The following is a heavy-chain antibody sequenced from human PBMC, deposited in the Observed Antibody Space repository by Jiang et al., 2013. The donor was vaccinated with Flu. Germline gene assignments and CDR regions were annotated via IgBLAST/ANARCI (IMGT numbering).Heavy chain of an antibody. D-gene: IGHD3-22*01. CDR2: IRKKAHSFTT. J-gene: IGHJ3*02. Sequence: ASGFTFSDYHMDWVRQAPGKGLEWVGRIRKKAHSFTTQYAASVKGRFSLSRDESKTSLYLQMNSLKTEDTAVYYCVRVGYYDSRDYSTDGFDIWGQGTMVTVPS. CDR3: VRVGYYDSRDYSTDGFDI. CDR1: GFTFSDYH. V-gene: IGHV3-72*01.